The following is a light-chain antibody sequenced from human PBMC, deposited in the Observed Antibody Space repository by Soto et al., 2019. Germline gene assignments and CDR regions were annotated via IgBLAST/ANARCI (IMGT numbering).Light chain of an antibody. Sequence: GSSGQWSPNPCTRTSSDVGGYNYVSWYQQHPGKAPKLMIYDVSNRPSGVSNRFSGSKSGNTASLTISGLQAEDEADYYCSSYTSSSTFFFGTGTKVTVL. J-gene: IGLJ1*01. V-gene: IGLV2-14*04. CDR1: SSDVGGYNY. CDR3: SSYTSSSTFF. CDR2: DVS.